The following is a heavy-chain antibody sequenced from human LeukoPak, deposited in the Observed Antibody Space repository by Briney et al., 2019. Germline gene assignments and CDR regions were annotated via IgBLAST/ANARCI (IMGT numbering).Heavy chain of an antibody. D-gene: IGHD4-23*01. CDR2: ISYDGSNK. V-gene: IGHV3-30*04. CDR1: GFTFSSYA. Sequence: GTSLRLSCAASGFTFSSYAMHWVRQAPGKGLEWVSLISYDGSNKYYADSVKGRFTISRDNSKNTLYLQMSSLRAEDTAVYYCARDHYGGKYFDYWGQGTLVTVSS. J-gene: IGHJ4*02. CDR3: ARDHYGGKYFDY.